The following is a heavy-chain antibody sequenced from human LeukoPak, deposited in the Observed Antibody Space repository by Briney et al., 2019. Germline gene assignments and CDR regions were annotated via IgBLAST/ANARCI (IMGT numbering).Heavy chain of an antibody. CDR2: IYPGDSDT. J-gene: IGHJ4*02. CDR1: GYSFTSYW. V-gene: IGHV5-51*01. Sequence: GESLKISCKGSGYSFTSYWIGWVRQMPGKGLEWVGIIYPGDSDTRYSPSFQGQVTISADKSISTAYLQWSSLKASDTAMYYCARQDSGIAAAGNLPFDYWGQGTLVTVSS. D-gene: IGHD6-13*01. CDR3: ARQDSGIAAAGNLPFDY.